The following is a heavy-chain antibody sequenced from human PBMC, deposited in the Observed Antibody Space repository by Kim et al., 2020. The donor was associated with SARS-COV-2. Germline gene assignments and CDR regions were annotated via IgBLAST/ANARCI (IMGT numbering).Heavy chain of an antibody. CDR2: ISGSGGST. D-gene: IGHD2-15*01. Sequence: GGSLRLSCAASGFTFSSYAMSWVRQAPGKGLEWVSAISGSGGSTYYADSVKGRFTISRDNSKNTLYLQMNSLRAEDTAVYYCAKFMYSTEGLGYFQHWGQGTLVTVSS. V-gene: IGHV3-23*01. CDR3: AKFMYSTEGLGYFQH. CDR1: GFTFSSYA. J-gene: IGHJ1*01.